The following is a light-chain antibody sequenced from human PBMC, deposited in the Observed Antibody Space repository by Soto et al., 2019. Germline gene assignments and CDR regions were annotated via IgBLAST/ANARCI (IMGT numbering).Light chain of an antibody. CDR1: QTIRSSD. CDR2: GAS. J-gene: IGKJ2*01. CDR3: QVSPNLPSKYT. Sequence: EIGLTQYPGTLSLSPGERATLSCRASQTIRSSDLAWYQQKPGQAPRLLIFGASSRAPDIPDRFSGSGSGTDFTLTINSLHPEDFAVDYCQVSPNLPSKYTFGQGTKRQI. V-gene: IGKV3-20*01.